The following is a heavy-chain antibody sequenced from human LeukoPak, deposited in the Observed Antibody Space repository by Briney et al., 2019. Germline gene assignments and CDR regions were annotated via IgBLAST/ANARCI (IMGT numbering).Heavy chain of an antibody. V-gene: IGHV4-59*01. CDR3: ASLGKGDYDSSGYNKALGY. CDR1: GGSISSYY. J-gene: IGHJ4*02. D-gene: IGHD3-22*01. Sequence: SETLSLTCTVSGGSISSYYWSRIRQPPGKGLEWIGYIYYSGSTNYNPSLKSRVTISVDTSKNQFSLKLSSVTAADTAVYYCASLGKGDYDSSGYNKALGYWGQGTLVTVSS. CDR2: IYYSGST.